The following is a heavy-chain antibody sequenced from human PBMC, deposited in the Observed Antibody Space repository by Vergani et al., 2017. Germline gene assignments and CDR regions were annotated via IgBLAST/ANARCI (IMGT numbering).Heavy chain of an antibody. CDR1: GGSISSGGYS. CDR3: ARGGGSGSWESDAFDI. V-gene: IGHV4-30-2*01. CDR2: IYHSGSS. J-gene: IGHJ3*02. D-gene: IGHD3-10*01. Sequence: QLQLQESGSGLVKPSQTLSLTCAVSGGSISSGGYSWSWIRQPPGKGLEWIGYIYHSGSSYYNPSLKSRVTISVDRSKNQFCLKLNSVTAADTAVSYCARGGGSGSWESDAFDIWGQGTMVTVSS.